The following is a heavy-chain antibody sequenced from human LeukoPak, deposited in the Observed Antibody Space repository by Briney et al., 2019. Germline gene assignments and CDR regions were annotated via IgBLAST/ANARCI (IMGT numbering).Heavy chain of an antibody. Sequence: GGSLRLSCAASGFTFRNYAMTWVRQAPGKGLEWVSGISWNSNTRVYAESVKGRFTISRDNAKHSLDLQMISLRAEDTALYYCVKDADFWSGLDCWGQGTLVTVSS. CDR3: VKDADFWSGLDC. CDR1: GFTFRNYA. CDR2: ISWNSNTR. J-gene: IGHJ4*02. D-gene: IGHD3-3*01. V-gene: IGHV3-9*01.